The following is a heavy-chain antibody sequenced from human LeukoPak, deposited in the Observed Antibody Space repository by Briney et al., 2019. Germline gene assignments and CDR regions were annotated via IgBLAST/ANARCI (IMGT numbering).Heavy chain of an antibody. CDR2: IYSGGGT. CDR1: GFAVSSNY. Sequence: PGGSLRLSCAASGFAVSSNYLTWVRQAPGKGLEWVSVIYSGGGTYYADSVKGRFTISRDNSKNTLYLQMNTLRAEDTAVYYCARDRGSGLGFDYWGQGTLVTVSS. D-gene: IGHD6-19*01. J-gene: IGHJ4*02. V-gene: IGHV3-66*01. CDR3: ARDRGSGLGFDY.